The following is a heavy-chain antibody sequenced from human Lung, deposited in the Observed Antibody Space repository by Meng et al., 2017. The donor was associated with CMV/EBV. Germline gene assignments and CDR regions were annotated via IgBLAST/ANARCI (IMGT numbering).Heavy chain of an antibody. V-gene: IGHV3-23*01. CDR3: AKDGGYCSSTSCYLIPTYYYYYGMDV. CDR2: ISGSGGST. Sequence: GEXXKISCAASGFTFSSYAMSWVRQAPGKGLEWVSAISGSGGSTYYADSVKGRFTISRDNSKNTLYLQMNSLRAEDTAVYYCAKDGGYCSSTSCYLIPTYYYYYGMDVWXQGTTVTVSS. D-gene: IGHD2-2*01. J-gene: IGHJ6*02. CDR1: GFTFSSYA.